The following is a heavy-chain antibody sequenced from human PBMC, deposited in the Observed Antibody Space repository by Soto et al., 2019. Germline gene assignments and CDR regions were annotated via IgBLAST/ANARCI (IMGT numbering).Heavy chain of an antibody. Sequence: PGGSLRLSSQAPCFNFDNYGMHWVRQAPGKGLEWVAVITYDGSFQYYADSVKGRFTISRDNSKNTLFLHLNTLKPEDTAVYHCAKDRVGGTFYTPLGFWGQGTLVTVSS. CDR3: AKDRVGGTFYTPLGF. V-gene: IGHV3-30*18. J-gene: IGHJ4*02. D-gene: IGHD1-7*01. CDR1: CFNFDNYG. CDR2: ITYDGSFQ.